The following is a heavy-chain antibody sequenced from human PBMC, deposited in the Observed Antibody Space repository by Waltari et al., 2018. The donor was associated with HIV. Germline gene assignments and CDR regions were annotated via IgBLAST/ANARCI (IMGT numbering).Heavy chain of an antibody. D-gene: IGHD4-17*01. Sequence: EVQLVESGGGLVKPGGSLSLSCEASGFPFSSYSMNWVRQAPGKGLEWVSSISSSSTFIYYADSVKGRFTISRDNAKNSLYLQMNSLRAEDTAVYYCARDRQGTVTKDFDYWGQGTLVTVSS. CDR3: ARDRQGTVTKDFDY. V-gene: IGHV3-21*01. CDR2: ISSSSTFI. CDR1: GFPFSSYS. J-gene: IGHJ4*02.